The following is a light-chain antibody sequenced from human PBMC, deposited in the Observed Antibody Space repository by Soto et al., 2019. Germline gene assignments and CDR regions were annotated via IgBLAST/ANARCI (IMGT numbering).Light chain of an antibody. J-gene: IGKJ1*01. V-gene: IGKV3-20*01. Sequence: EIVLTQSPGTLSLSPGGRATLSCRASQRVSTFLAWYRQRPGQAPRLLISEASNRATGIPARFSGSGSGTDFTLTISRLEPEDFAVYYWQQYGSSRWTFGQGTRWIS. CDR2: EAS. CDR3: QQYGSSRWT. CDR1: QRVSTF.